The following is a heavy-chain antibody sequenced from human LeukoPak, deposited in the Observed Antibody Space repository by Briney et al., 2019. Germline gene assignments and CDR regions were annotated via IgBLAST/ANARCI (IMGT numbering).Heavy chain of an antibody. V-gene: IGHV3-7*01. D-gene: IGHD3-3*01. CDR1: GFTFSSYW. CDR2: IKQDGSEK. Sequence: PGGSLRLSCAASGFTFSSYWMSWVRQAPGKGLEWVANIKQDGSEKYYVDSVKGRFTISRDNAKNSLYLQMNSLRAEDTAVYYCARETSGTIFGTPPYMDVWGKGTTVTVSS. CDR3: ARETSGTIFGTPPYMDV. J-gene: IGHJ6*03.